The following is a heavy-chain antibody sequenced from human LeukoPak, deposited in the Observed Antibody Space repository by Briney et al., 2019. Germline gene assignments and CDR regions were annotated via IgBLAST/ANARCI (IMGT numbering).Heavy chain of an antibody. Sequence: SGGSLRLSCAASGFTFSSYAMSWVRQAPGKGLEWVSAISGSGGSTYYADSVKGRFTISRDNSKNTLYLQMNSLRAEDTAVYYCARSSSIYSSGFNYWGQGTLVTVSS. CDR1: GFTFSSYA. D-gene: IGHD6-6*01. J-gene: IGHJ4*02. CDR3: ARSSSIYSSGFNY. CDR2: ISGSGGST. V-gene: IGHV3-23*01.